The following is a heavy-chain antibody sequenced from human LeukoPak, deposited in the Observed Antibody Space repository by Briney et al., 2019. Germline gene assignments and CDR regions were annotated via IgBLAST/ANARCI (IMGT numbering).Heavy chain of an antibody. CDR1: GYTFTSYD. CDR3: ASGYYDSSGYYPGDY. D-gene: IGHD3-22*01. J-gene: IGHJ4*02. V-gene: IGHV1-8*01. Sequence: GASVKVSCKASGYTFTSYDINWVRQATGQGLEWMGWMNPNSGNTGYAQKFQGRVTMTRNTSISTAYMELSSLGSEDTAVYYCASGYYDSSGYYPGDYWGQGTLVTVSS. CDR2: MNPNSGNT.